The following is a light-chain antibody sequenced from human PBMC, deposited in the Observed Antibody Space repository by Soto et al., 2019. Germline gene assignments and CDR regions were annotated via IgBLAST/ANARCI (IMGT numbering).Light chain of an antibody. CDR1: QSISSD. CDR3: QQYNNWPWT. CDR2: GGS. Sequence: EIVMMQSPATLSVSPGERATLSCRASQSISSDLAWYQQKPGQAPRLLMHGGSTRATGIPARFSGSGSGTEFTLTISSLQSEDFAVYYCQQYNNWPWTFGQGTKVEIK. V-gene: IGKV3-15*01. J-gene: IGKJ1*01.